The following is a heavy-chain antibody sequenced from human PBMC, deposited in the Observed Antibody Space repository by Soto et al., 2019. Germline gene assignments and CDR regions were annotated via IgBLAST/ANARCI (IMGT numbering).Heavy chain of an antibody. Sequence: EAQLLESGGGLVQPGESLRLSCAASGFTFSNYAMSWVRQAPGKGLEWVSVVSDDGGTTFYADSVRARFTISRDNSKNTVDLQMNSLRAEDTAVYYCAKADTGHFRPFEYCGQGPLVTVSS. CDR1: GFTFSNYA. CDR2: VSDDGGTT. D-gene: IGHD3-9*01. V-gene: IGHV3-23*01. CDR3: AKADTGHFRPFEY. J-gene: IGHJ4*02.